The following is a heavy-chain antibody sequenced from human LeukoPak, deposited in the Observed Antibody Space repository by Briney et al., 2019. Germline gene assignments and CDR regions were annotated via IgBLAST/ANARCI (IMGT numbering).Heavy chain of an antibody. CDR1: GFTFSSYS. V-gene: IGHV3-21*01. CDR2: ISSSSSYI. J-gene: IGHJ4*02. CDR3: ARGPTPDYYDSSGRPYYFDY. D-gene: IGHD3-22*01. Sequence: GGSLRLSCAASGFTFSSYSMNWVRQAPGKGLEWVSSISSSSSYIYYADSVKGRFTISRDNAKNSLYLQMNSLRAEDTDVYYCARGPTPDYYDSSGRPYYFDYWGQGTLVTVSS.